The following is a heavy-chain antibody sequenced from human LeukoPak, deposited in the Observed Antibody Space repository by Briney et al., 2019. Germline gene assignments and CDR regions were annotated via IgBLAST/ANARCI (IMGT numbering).Heavy chain of an antibody. V-gene: IGHV1-18*01. D-gene: IGHD6-13*01. CDR2: ISAYNGNT. Sequence: ASVKVSCKASGYNFNSYGISWVRQAPGQGLEWMGWISAYNGNTNYAQKVQGRVTMTTDTSTGTAYMELRSLRSDDTAVYYCAGAAAGTNNWFDPWGQGTLVTVSS. CDR1: GYNFNSYG. CDR3: AGAAAGTNNWFDP. J-gene: IGHJ5*02.